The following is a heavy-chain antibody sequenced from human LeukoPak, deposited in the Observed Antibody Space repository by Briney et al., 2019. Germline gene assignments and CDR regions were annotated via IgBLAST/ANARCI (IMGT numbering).Heavy chain of an antibody. J-gene: IGHJ4*02. CDR3: ARGGGGEYSSGWYDY. D-gene: IGHD6-19*01. CDR2: IYYSGTT. Sequence: PSETLSLTCTVSVGSIRSYYWSWIRQPRGRGLEGIGYIYYSGTTNYNPSLKSRVTISVATSKNQFSLNLSSVTAADTAVYYCARGGGGEYSSGWYDYWGQGTLVTVSS. CDR1: VGSIRSYY. V-gene: IGHV4-59*01.